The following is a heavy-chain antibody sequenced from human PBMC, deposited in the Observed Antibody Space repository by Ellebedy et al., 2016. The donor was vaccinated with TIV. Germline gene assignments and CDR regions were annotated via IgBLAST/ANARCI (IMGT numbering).Heavy chain of an antibody. Sequence: SVKVSCXASGGPFSTQAISWVRQAPGQGLEWMGGIIPIFGTANYAQKFQGRVTITADESTSTAYMELSSLRSEDTAVYYCARGWELLHWDYWGQGTLVTVSS. CDR3: ARGWELLHWDY. CDR2: IIPIFGTA. CDR1: GGPFSTQA. V-gene: IGHV1-69*13. J-gene: IGHJ4*02. D-gene: IGHD1-26*01.